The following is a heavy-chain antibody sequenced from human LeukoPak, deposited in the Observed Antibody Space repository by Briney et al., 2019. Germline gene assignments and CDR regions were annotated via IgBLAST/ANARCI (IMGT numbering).Heavy chain of an antibody. Sequence: GASVKVSCKASGYTFTGYYMHWVRQAPGEGLEWVGWISAYNGNTNYAQKLQGRVTMTTDTSTSTAYMELRSLRSDDTAVYYCARETMVRGVMSYYYYMDVWGKGTTVTVSS. V-gene: IGHV1-18*04. CDR2: ISAYNGNT. D-gene: IGHD3-10*01. CDR1: GYTFTGYY. J-gene: IGHJ6*03. CDR3: ARETMVRGVMSYYYYMDV.